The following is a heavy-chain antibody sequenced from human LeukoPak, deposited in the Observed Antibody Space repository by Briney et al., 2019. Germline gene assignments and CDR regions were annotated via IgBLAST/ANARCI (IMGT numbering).Heavy chain of an antibody. J-gene: IGHJ4*02. CDR2: ISSSSSYI. CDR3: ARGDSNYGFDY. CDR1: GFTFSSDA. Sequence: GGSLRLSCAASGFTFSSDAMSWVRQVPGKGLEWVSAISSSSSYIYYADSVKGRFTISRDNAKNSLYLQMNSLRAEDTAVYYCARGDSNYGFDYWGQGTLVTVSS. D-gene: IGHD4-11*01. V-gene: IGHV3-21*01.